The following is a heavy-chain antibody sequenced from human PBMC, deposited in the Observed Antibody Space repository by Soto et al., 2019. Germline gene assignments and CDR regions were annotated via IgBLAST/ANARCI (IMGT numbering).Heavy chain of an antibody. CDR2: INDRGSI. CDR1: GGSFSGYY. D-gene: IGHD3-9*01. CDR3: ARESHDILTGPPWVGYFDL. V-gene: IGHV4-34*01. Sequence: QVQLQQWGAGPLRPLETLSLTCGVSGGSFSGYYWAWIRQSPGKGLEWIGEINDRGSINYNPSLKSRVSISVDTSKNHYSLNLRSVTAADTAVYYCARESHDILTGPPWVGYFDLWGRGNLVTVSS. J-gene: IGHJ2*01.